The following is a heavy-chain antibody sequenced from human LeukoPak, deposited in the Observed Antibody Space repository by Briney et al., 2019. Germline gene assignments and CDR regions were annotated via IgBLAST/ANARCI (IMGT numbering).Heavy chain of an antibody. J-gene: IGHJ4*02. V-gene: IGHV4-4*02. CDR2: IYHSGST. Sequence: PSGTLSLTCAVSGGSISSSNWWSWVRQPPGKGPEWIGEIYHSGSTNYNPSLKSRVTISVDKSKNQFSLKLSSVTAADTAVYYCARGGRMESAEGMTTITHDYWGQGTLVTISS. CDR1: GGSISSSNW. CDR3: ARGGRMESAEGMTTITHDY. D-gene: IGHD5-24*01.